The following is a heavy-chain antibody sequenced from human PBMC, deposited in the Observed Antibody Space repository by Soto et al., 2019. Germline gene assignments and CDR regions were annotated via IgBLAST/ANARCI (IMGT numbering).Heavy chain of an antibody. V-gene: IGHV3-30*18. CDR3: AKGPAIVLLQAAKNYYDGMDV. CDR2: ISYDGSTK. D-gene: IGHD2-2*01. Sequence: QVQLVESGGGVVQPGRSLRLSCAATGFTFSSYGMHWVRQAPGKGLEWVAVISYDGSTKYYADSVKGRFTISRDNSKNTPYLKMNSIRAEDTAVYYCAKGPAIVLLQAAKNYYDGMDVWGQGTTVTVSS. J-gene: IGHJ6*02. CDR1: GFTFSSYG.